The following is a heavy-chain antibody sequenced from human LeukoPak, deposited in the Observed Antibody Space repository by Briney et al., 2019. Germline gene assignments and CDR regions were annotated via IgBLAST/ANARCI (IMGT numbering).Heavy chain of an antibody. D-gene: IGHD2/OR15-2a*01. CDR1: GFTFSNYW. CDR3: TSFFETN. CDR2: IKQDESEK. Sequence: TGGSLRLSCVFSGFTFSNYWMSWVRQAPGKGLEWVANIKQDESEKHYVDSVKGRFTISRDNAKNSLYLQMNSLRAEDTAVYYCTSFFETNWGQGTLVTVSS. V-gene: IGHV3-7*03. J-gene: IGHJ4*02.